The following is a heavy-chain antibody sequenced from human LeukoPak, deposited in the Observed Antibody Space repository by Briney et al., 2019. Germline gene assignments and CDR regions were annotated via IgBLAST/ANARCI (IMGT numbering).Heavy chain of an antibody. J-gene: IGHJ4*02. CDR2: INPSGDST. Sequence: ASVKVSCKASGYTFTSYYMHWARQAPGQGLEWMGIINPSGDSTNYAQKFQGRVTMTRDMSTSTVYMELSSLRSEDTAVYYCARDRYSSGWFDYWGQGTLVTVSS. V-gene: IGHV1-46*01. CDR3: ARDRYSSGWFDY. CDR1: GYTFTSYY. D-gene: IGHD6-19*01.